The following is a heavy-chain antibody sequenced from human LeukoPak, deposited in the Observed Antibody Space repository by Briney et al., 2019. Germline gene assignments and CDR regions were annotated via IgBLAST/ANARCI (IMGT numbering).Heavy chain of an antibody. CDR1: GGSISSSSYY. D-gene: IGHD1-26*01. CDR3: VRLSGSYYSDFDY. V-gene: IGHV4-39*01. J-gene: IGHJ4*02. CDR2: IYYSGSA. Sequence: SETLSLTCTVSGGSISSSSYYWGWIRQPPGKGLEWIGSIYYSGSAYYNPSLKSRVSISVDTSKNQFSLKLSSVTAADTAVYYCVRLSGSYYSDFDYWGQGTMVTVSS.